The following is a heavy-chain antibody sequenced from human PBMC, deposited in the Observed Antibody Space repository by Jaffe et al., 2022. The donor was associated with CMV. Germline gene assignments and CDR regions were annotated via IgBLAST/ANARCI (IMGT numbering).Heavy chain of an antibody. V-gene: IGHV1-2*02. Sequence: QVQLVQSGAEVKKPGASVKVSCKASGYTFTGYYMYWVRQAPGQGLEWMGWINLNSGGTNYAENFQGRVTMTRDTSISTAYMELRRLRSDDTAFYYCARMYNYDSRGYSATGLRSFDYWGQGTLVTVSS. D-gene: IGHD3-22*01. CDR3: ARMYNYDSRGYSATGLRSFDY. J-gene: IGHJ4*02. CDR2: INLNSGGT. CDR1: GYTFTGYY.